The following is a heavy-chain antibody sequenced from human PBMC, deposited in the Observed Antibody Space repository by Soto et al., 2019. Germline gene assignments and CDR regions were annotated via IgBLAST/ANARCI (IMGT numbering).Heavy chain of an antibody. CDR3: ARDGPVVTAAIRGWYWFDP. V-gene: IGHV1-3*01. CDR1: GYTFTSYA. Sequence: ASVKVSCKASGYTFTSYAMHWVRQAPGQRLEWMGWINAGNGNTKYSQKFQGRVTITRDTSASTAYMELSSLRSEDTAVYYCARDGPVVTAAIRGWYWFDPWGQGTLVTVSS. D-gene: IGHD2-2*01. J-gene: IGHJ5*02. CDR2: INAGNGNT.